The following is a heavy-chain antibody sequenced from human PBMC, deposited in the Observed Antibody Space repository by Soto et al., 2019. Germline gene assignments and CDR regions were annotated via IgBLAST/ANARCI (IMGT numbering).Heavy chain of an antibody. V-gene: IGHV1-18*04. CDR1: GYTFTSYG. CDR2: ISAYNGNT. Sequence: GASVKVSCKASGYTFTSYGISWVRQAPGQGLEWMGWISAYNGNTNYAQKLQGRVTMTTDTSTSTAYMELRSLRSDDTAVYYCARDRRGTARVPRQFDPWGQGTLVTVSS. J-gene: IGHJ5*02. CDR3: ARDRRGTARVPRQFDP. D-gene: IGHD5-18*01.